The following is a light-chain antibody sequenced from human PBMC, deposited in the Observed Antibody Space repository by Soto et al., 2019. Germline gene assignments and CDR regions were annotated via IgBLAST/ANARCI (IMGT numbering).Light chain of an antibody. CDR3: QQHNSYFS. Sequence: DILMTQSPSTLSASVGDRVTITCRASQSISTWLAWYQQKPGKAPKLLIYEASTLERGVPSRFSGSGSGTEFSLTISSLQPDDSETYYCQQHNSYFSFGGGTKVDIK. J-gene: IGKJ4*01. CDR2: EAS. V-gene: IGKV1-5*03. CDR1: QSISTW.